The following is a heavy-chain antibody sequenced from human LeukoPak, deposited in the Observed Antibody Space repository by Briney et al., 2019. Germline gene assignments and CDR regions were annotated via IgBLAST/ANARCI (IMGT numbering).Heavy chain of an antibody. Sequence: GGSLRLSCAVSGITLSNYGMSWVRQAPGKGLELVAGISDSGGSTNYADSVKGRFTISRDNSKNTLYLQMHSPRAEDTAVSFCATRGVVIRVILVGFHKQAYYFDSWGQGALVTVSS. D-gene: IGHD3-22*01. V-gene: IGHV3-23*01. CDR3: ATRGVVIRVILVGFHKQAYYFDS. CDR1: GITLSNYG. CDR2: ISDSGGST. J-gene: IGHJ4*02.